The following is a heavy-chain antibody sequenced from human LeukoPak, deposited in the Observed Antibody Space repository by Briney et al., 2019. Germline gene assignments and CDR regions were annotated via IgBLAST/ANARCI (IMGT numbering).Heavy chain of an antibody. V-gene: IGHV3-23*01. Sequence: GGSLRLSCAASGFTFSSYAMSWVRQAPGKGLEWVSAISGRGGSTYYADSVKGRFTISRDNSKNTLYLQMNSLRAEDTAVYYCAKVVVGSTSFSYFDYWGQGTLVTVSS. D-gene: IGHD2-2*01. J-gene: IGHJ4*02. CDR2: ISGRGGST. CDR3: AKVVVGSTSFSYFDY. CDR1: GFTFSSYA.